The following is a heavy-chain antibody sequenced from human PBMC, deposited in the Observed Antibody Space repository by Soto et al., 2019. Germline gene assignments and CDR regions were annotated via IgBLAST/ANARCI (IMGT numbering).Heavy chain of an antibody. CDR3: ATAKSYCSSTSCYAGYNWFDP. J-gene: IGHJ5*02. Sequence: GASVKVSCKVSGYTLTELSMHWVRQAPGKGLEWMGGFDPEDGETIYAQKFQGRVTMTEDTSTDTAYMELSSLRSEDTAVYYCATAKSYCSSTSCYAGYNWFDPWGQGTLVTVSS. D-gene: IGHD2-2*01. CDR2: FDPEDGET. CDR1: GYTLTELS. V-gene: IGHV1-24*01.